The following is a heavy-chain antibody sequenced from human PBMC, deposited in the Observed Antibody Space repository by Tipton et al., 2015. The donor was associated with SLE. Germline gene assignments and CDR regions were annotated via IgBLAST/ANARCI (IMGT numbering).Heavy chain of an antibody. V-gene: IGHV3-48*01. Sequence: SLRLSCAASGFTFSSYSMNWVRQAPGKGLEWVSYISSSSSTIYYADSVKGRFTISRDNAKNSLYLQMNSLRAEDTAVYYCAREGYYAAPGYWGQGTLVTVSS. CDR1: GFTFSSYS. CDR2: ISSSSSTI. J-gene: IGHJ4*02. D-gene: IGHD3-10*01. CDR3: AREGYYAAPGY.